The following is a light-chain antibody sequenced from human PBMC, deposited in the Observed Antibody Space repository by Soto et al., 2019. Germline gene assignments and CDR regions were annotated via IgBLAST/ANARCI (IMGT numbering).Light chain of an antibody. Sequence: QLVLTQSPSASASLGASVKLTCTLSSGHSSYAIARHQQQPEKGPRYLMKLNSDGSHSKGDGIPDRFSGSSSGAERYLTISSLQSEDEADYYCQTWGTDIHYVFGTGTKVTVL. V-gene: IGLV4-69*01. J-gene: IGLJ1*01. CDR2: LNSDGSH. CDR1: SGHSSYA. CDR3: QTWGTDIHYV.